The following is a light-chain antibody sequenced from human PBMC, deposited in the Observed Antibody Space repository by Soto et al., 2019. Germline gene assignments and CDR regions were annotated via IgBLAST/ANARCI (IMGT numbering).Light chain of an antibody. CDR3: AAWDDSLNGVV. Sequence: QSVLTQPPSASGTPGQSVTLFCSGSRSNVGSNTVNWYQQLPGTAPKLLIYSNNHRPSGVPDRFSGSKSGTSASLAISGLQSEDEADYYCAAWDDSLNGVVFGGGTKLTVL. CDR2: SNN. V-gene: IGLV1-44*01. CDR1: RSNVGSNT. J-gene: IGLJ2*01.